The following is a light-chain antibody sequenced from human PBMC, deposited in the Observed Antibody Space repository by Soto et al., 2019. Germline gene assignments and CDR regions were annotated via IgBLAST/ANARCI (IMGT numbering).Light chain of an antibody. CDR1: QDVDNNF. CDR3: HQNYSSTT. V-gene: IGKV3-20*01. CDR2: ASS. J-gene: IGKJ4*01. Sequence: EIVLTQSPGTLSLSPGEGATLSCRASQDVDNNFLAWYQQRPGQAPRLLIYASSRRATGIPDRFSGSGSGTDFTLTISRVGPEDIALYFCHQNYSSTTFGGGTKVEVK.